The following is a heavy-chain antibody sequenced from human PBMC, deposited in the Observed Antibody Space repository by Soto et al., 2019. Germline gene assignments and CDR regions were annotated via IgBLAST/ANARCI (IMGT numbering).Heavy chain of an antibody. V-gene: IGHV2-5*01. CDR2: MDWNDDK. D-gene: IGHD6-13*01. J-gene: IGHJ4*02. CDR1: RFSLSSSGLV. Sequence: SAPTLLNRTQTLTLTCTVSRFSLSSSGLVGGWIRQPPGKALEWLALMDWNDDKRYSPSLKGRLTITMDTAKNQVVLTMTNVGPGSRGSHSSADSQGAGNAPTSDYWGRGSQVTIS. CDR3: ADSQGAGNAPTSDY.